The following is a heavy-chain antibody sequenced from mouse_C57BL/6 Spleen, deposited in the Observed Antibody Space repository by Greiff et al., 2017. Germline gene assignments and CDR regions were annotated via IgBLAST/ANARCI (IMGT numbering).Heavy chain of an antibody. D-gene: IGHD2-4*01. CDR1: GFTFSDYG. CDR3: ARGDYDGYAMDC. J-gene: IGHJ4*01. Sequence: VKLVESGGGLVKPGGSLKLSCAASGFTFSDYGMHWVRQAPEKGLEWVAYISSGSSTIYYADTVKGRFTISRDNAKNTLFLQMTSLRSEDTAMYYCARGDYDGYAMDCWGQGTSVTVSS. CDR2: ISSGSSTI. V-gene: IGHV5-17*01.